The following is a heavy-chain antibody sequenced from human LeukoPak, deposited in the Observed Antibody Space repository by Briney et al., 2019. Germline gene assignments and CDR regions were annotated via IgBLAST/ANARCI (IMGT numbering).Heavy chain of an antibody. J-gene: IGHJ4*02. Sequence: PGGSLRLSCAASGFTFEDYTMHWVRQSPGKRLEWVSLISWDGGSTYYADSVKGRFTISRDNSKNSLYLQMNSLRAEDTALYYCARVAYSAYDYPTLLPPFDYWGQGTLVTVSS. V-gene: IGHV3-43*01. CDR3: ARVAYSAYDYPTLLPPFDY. D-gene: IGHD5-12*01. CDR2: ISWDGGST. CDR1: GFTFEDYT.